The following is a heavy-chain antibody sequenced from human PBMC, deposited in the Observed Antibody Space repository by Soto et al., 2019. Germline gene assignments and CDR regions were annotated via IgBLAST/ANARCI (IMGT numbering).Heavy chain of an antibody. CDR2: INPSGGST. V-gene: IGHV1-46*01. Sequence: GASVKVSCKASGYTFTSYYMHWVRQAPGQGLEWMGIINPSGGSTSYAQKFQGRVTMTRDTSTSTVYMELSSLRSEDTAVYYCARDEYSSRWGSGWHYFDYWGQGTLVPVYS. D-gene: IGHD6-13*01. CDR1: GYTFTSYY. CDR3: ARDEYSSRWGSGWHYFDY. J-gene: IGHJ4*02.